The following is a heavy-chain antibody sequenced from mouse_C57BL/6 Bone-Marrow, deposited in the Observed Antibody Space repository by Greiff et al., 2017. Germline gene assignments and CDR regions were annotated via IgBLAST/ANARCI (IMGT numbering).Heavy chain of an antibody. CDR2: IWSDGST. CDR1: GFSLTSYG. J-gene: IGHJ3*01. V-gene: IGHV2-6-1*01. D-gene: IGHD1-1*02. Sequence: VQLVASGPGLVAPSPSLSLTCPVSGFSLTSYGVHWVRQPPGKGLAWLVVIWSDGSTTYNSALKSRRSISKDNYKSQVFVKMNSLQTDDTAMYYCARHGGNYGFAYWGQGTLVTVSA. CDR3: ARHGGNYGFAY.